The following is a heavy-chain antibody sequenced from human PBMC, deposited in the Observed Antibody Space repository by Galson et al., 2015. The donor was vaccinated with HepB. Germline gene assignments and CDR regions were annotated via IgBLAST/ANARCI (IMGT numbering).Heavy chain of an antibody. CDR2: ITYERTNK. J-gene: IGHJ4*02. D-gene: IGHD5-12*01. V-gene: IGHV3-30*04. Sequence: SLRLSCPASGVTFNSYAMHRVRPAPGTGLQWVAVITYERTNKFYARPVTGRFTISRDNSGNTLFLHMNSLRPEDTALYYCVKGGGYSAIRGRGGFDSWGQGALVTVSA. CDR3: VKGGGYSAIRGRGGFDS. CDR1: GVTFNSYA.